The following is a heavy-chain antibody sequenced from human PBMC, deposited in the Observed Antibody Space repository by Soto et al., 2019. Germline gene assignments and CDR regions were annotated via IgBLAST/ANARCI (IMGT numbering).Heavy chain of an antibody. J-gene: IGHJ6*02. V-gene: IGHV4-38-2*01. CDR2: LYHAGSV. CDR3: ARTYDYDGMDV. D-gene: IGHD2-2*01. Sequence: PSETLSLTCAVSGYSIGSGYYWAWIRQSPGKGLEWLGSLYHAGSVYYNPSLNGRVALSMDTSKNLFSLKLTSVTAADTAVYYCARTYDYDGMDVGGQGTTVTVSS. CDR1: GYSIGSGYY.